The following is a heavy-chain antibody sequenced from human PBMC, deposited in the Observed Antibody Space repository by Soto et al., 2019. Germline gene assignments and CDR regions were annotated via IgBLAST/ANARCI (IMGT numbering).Heavy chain of an antibody. Sequence: PGESLKISCKGSGYSFTSYWIGWVRQMPGKGLEWMGIIYPGDSDTRYSPSFQGQVTISADKSISTAYLQWSSLKASDTAMYYCARANSNYEDYYYYGMDVWGQGTTVTVSS. CDR2: IYPGDSDT. D-gene: IGHD4-4*01. CDR1: GYSFTSYW. J-gene: IGHJ6*02. CDR3: ARANSNYEDYYYYGMDV. V-gene: IGHV5-51*01.